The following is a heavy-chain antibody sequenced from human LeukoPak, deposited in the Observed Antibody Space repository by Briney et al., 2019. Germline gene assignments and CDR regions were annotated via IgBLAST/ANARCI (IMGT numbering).Heavy chain of an antibody. CDR3: ARAPTYYDSVDYYGMDV. V-gene: IGHV3-53*01. D-gene: IGHD3-3*01. J-gene: IGHJ6*02. CDR2: IYSGGST. Sequence: GGSLRLSCVASGFTFGKYWMSWVRQAPGKGLEWVSVIYSGGSTYYADSVKGRFTISRDNSKNTLYLQKNSLRAEDTAVYYCARAPTYYDSVDYYGMDVWGQGTTVTVSS. CDR1: GFTFGKYW.